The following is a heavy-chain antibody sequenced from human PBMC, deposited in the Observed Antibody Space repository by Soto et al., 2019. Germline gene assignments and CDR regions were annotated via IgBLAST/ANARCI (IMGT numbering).Heavy chain of an antibody. J-gene: IGHJ6*02. Sequence: GGSLRLSCAASGFTFSTYAMNWVRQTPGKGPEWVSTISASGTGTYYAASVKGRFTVSRDNFKNSLFLPMSSLRADDTAVYFCAKSVITDRNSDGWDVWGRGTTVT. CDR1: GFTFSTYA. CDR3: AKSVITDRNSDGWDV. CDR2: ISASGTGT. D-gene: IGHD2-21*01. V-gene: IGHV3-23*01.